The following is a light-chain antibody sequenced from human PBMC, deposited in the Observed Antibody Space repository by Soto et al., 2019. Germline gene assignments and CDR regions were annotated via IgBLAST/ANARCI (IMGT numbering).Light chain of an antibody. Sequence: EIVLTQSPGTLSLSPGERATLSCRVSQTLDSIYLAWYQQKPGQTPRLLIYGASSSAPGIPDRFSRSGSGADFTLIFSSLEPEDPAVYYCQEYVISPRTFGPGTKVYIK. J-gene: IGKJ3*01. V-gene: IGKV3-20*01. CDR2: GAS. CDR3: QEYVISPRT. CDR1: QTLDSIY.